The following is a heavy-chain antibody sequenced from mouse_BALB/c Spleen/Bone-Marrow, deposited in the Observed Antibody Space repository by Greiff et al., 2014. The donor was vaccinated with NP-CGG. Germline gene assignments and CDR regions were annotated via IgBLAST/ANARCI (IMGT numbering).Heavy chain of an antibody. D-gene: IGHD1-1*01. CDR1: GFNIKDTY. J-gene: IGHJ2*01. CDR3: ARYYYGSSYFDY. V-gene: IGHV14-3*02. Sequence: VQLQQPGAELVKPGASVKLSCTASGFNIKDTYMHWVKQRPEQGLEWIGRIGPANGNTKYDPKFQGKATITADTSSNTAYLQLSSLTSEDTAVYYCARYYYGSSYFDYWGQGTTLTVSS. CDR2: IGPANGNT.